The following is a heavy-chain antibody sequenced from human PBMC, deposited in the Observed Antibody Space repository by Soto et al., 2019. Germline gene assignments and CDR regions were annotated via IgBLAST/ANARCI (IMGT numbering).Heavy chain of an antibody. CDR1: GFTFSSYA. CDR3: AKDRGSSGYYFSAFDI. Sequence: EVQLLESGGGLVQPGGSLRLSCAASGFTFSSYAMSWVRQAPGKGLEWVSAISGSGGSTYYADSVKGRFTISSDNSKNTLYLQMNSLRAEDTAVYYCAKDRGSSGYYFSAFDIWGQGTMVTVSS. J-gene: IGHJ3*02. CDR2: ISGSGGST. D-gene: IGHD3-22*01. V-gene: IGHV3-23*01.